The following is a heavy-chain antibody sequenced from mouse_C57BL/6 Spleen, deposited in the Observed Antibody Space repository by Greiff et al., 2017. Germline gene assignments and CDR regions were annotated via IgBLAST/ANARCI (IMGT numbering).Heavy chain of an antibody. J-gene: IGHJ3*01. Sequence: QVQLQQPGAELVRPGTSVKLSCKASGYTFTSYWMHWVKQRPGQGLEWIGVIDPSDSYTNYNQKFKGKATLTVDTSSSTAYMQLSSLTSEDSAVYYCARDYDYDGQWFAYWGQGTLVTVSA. CDR1: GYTFTSYW. D-gene: IGHD2-4*01. CDR2: IDPSDSYT. V-gene: IGHV1-59*01. CDR3: ARDYDYDGQWFAY.